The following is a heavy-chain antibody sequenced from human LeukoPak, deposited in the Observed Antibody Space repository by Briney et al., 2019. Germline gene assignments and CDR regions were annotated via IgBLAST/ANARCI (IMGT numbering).Heavy chain of an antibody. CDR1: GYTLTELS. Sequence: ASVKVSCKVSGYTLTELSMHWVRQAPGKGLEWMGGFDPEDGETIYAQKFQGRVTMTEDTPTDTAYMELSSLRSEDTAVYYCATDRGDQLLYKVLDYWGQGTLVTVSS. J-gene: IGHJ4*02. CDR2: FDPEDGET. V-gene: IGHV1-24*01. D-gene: IGHD2-2*02. CDR3: ATDRGDQLLYKVLDY.